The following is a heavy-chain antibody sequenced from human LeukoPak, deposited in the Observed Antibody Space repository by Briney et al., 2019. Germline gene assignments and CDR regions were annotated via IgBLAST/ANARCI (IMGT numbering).Heavy chain of an antibody. CDR2: INPNSGGT. V-gene: IGHV1-2*02. CDR1: GYTFTGYY. CDR3: ARDCYGSRTDFDY. Sequence: ASVKVSCKASGYTFTGYYIHWVRQAPGQGLEWMGWINPNSGGTNYAQKVQGRVTMTRHTSISTAYMEVSRLISDDTAMYYCARDCYGSRTDFDYWGEGTPVTVSS. D-gene: IGHD5-18*01. J-gene: IGHJ4*02.